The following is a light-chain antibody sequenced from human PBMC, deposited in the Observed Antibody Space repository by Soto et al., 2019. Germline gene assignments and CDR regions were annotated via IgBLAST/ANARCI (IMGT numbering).Light chain of an antibody. CDR3: QQYNNWPPWT. V-gene: IGKV3-15*01. Sequence: VLTQCPATLSLAPGERATLSCMASQSVSSYLAWYQQKPGQAPRLLIYGASTRATGIPARFSGSGSGTEFTLTISSLQSEDFAVYYWQQYNNWPPWTFGQGTKVGIK. J-gene: IGKJ1*01. CDR1: QSVSSY. CDR2: GAS.